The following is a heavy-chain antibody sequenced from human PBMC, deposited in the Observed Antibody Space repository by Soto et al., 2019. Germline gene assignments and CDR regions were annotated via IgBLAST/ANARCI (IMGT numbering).Heavy chain of an antibody. CDR2: ISSSSSTI. D-gene: IGHD1-1*01. V-gene: IGHV3-48*01. J-gene: IGHJ6*02. Sequence: PGGSLRLSCEASGFTFSNYGINWVRQAPGKGLEWVSHISSSSSTIYYAESVKGRFSISRDNAKNSLYLQMSSLRGEDTAVYYCARDGRRGYDMDVWGQGTTVTVSS. CDR3: ARDGRRGYDMDV. CDR1: GFTFSNYG.